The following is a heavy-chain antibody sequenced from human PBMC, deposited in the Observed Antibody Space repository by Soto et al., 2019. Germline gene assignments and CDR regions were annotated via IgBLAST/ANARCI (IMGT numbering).Heavy chain of an antibody. CDR1: GYTFTSYA. CDR2: INAGNGNT. V-gene: IGHV1-3*01. J-gene: IGHJ4*02. CDR3: ARARDGGWYEPVDY. Sequence: QVQLVQSGAEVKKPGASVKVSCKASGYTFTSYAMHWVRQAPGQRLEWMGWINAGNGNTKYSQKFQGRVTITRDTSAGTAYLELSSLRSADTAVYYCARARDGGWYEPVDYWGQGTLVTVSS. D-gene: IGHD6-19*01.